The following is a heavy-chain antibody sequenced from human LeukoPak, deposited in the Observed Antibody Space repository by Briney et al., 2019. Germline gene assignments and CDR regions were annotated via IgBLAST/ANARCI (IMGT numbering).Heavy chain of an antibody. J-gene: IGHJ4*02. CDR1: GFTFSIYA. Sequence: PGGSLRLSCAASGFTFSIYAMSWVRQAPGKGLEWVSAISNSGDSTYHADSVKGRFIISRDNSKNTLYLQMNSLRAEDTAVYYCARDYGDHHFDYWGQGTLVTVSS. CDR2: ISNSGDST. V-gene: IGHV3-23*01. D-gene: IGHD4-17*01. CDR3: ARDYGDHHFDY.